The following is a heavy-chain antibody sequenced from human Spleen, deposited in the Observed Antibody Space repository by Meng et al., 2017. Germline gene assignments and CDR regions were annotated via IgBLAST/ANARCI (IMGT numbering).Heavy chain of an antibody. CDR2: IFYGGNT. CDR3: ARDLFSNTWSPWGY. D-gene: IGHD4-11*01. Sequence: SETLSLTCTVSGGSISSGSYYWGWIRQPPGKGLEWIGSIFYGGNTYYNPSLKSRVSISVDMSKNQFSLKMSSVTAADTAVYYCARDLFSNTWSPWGYWGQGTLVTVSS. J-gene: IGHJ4*02. V-gene: IGHV4-39*07. CDR1: GGSISSGSYY.